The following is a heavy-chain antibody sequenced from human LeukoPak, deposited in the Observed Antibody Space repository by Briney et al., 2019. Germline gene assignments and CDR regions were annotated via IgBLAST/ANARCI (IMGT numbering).Heavy chain of an antibody. D-gene: IGHD3-22*01. V-gene: IGHV3-23*01. CDR2: ISGSVDAT. CDR3: AKDRQSRGSLGFDY. CDR1: GFTFSDYS. Sequence: PGGSLRLSCAASGFTFSDYSMSWVRQAPGKGPEWVSTISGSVDATYYADSVKGRFTISRDNSKNTLYVQIDGLGAEDTAVYYCAKDRQSRGSLGFDYWGQGALVIVSS. J-gene: IGHJ4*02.